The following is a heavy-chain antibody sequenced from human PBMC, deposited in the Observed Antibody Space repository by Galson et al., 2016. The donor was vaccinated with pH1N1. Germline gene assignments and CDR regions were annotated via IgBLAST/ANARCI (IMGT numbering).Heavy chain of an antibody. J-gene: IGHJ4*02. Sequence: QSGAEVKKPGESLMISCEGSGYNFASQWIGWVRQMPGKGLEWMGIIYPDDSDTRYSPSFQGQVTISVDKSFSTAYLQWSSLKASDTAMYYCATSRSIAGIHFDYWGQGTLVTVSS. CDR1: GYNFASQW. V-gene: IGHV5-51*03. D-gene: IGHD1-20*01. CDR3: ATSRSIAGIHFDY. CDR2: IYPDDSDT.